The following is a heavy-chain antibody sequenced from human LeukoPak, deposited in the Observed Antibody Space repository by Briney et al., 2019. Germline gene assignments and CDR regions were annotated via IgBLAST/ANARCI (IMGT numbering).Heavy chain of an antibody. J-gene: IGHJ3*02. D-gene: IGHD2-2*01. CDR2: ISGPGGLT. Sequence: GGSLRLSCAASGFTFSSYIMTWVRQAPGKGLEWVSAISGPGGLTDYADSVKGRFTISRDNSKNTLYLQMNSLRAEDTATYYCAKGESDIVVVPAADAFDIWGQGTIVIVSS. V-gene: IGHV3-23*01. CDR3: AKGESDIVVVPAADAFDI. CDR1: GFTFSSYI.